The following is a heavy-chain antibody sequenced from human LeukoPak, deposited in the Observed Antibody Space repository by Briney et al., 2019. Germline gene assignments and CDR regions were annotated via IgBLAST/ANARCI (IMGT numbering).Heavy chain of an antibody. CDR2: INPNSGGT. V-gene: IGHV1-2*02. J-gene: IGHJ4*02. Sequence: ASVKVSCKASGYTFTGYYMHWVRQAPGQGLEWMGWINPNSGGTNYAQKFQGRVTMTRDTSISTAYMELSRLRSDDTAVYYCARGTSWYSSSSPVGYWGQGTLVTVSS. D-gene: IGHD6-6*01. CDR3: ARGTSWYSSSSPVGY. CDR1: GYTFTGYY.